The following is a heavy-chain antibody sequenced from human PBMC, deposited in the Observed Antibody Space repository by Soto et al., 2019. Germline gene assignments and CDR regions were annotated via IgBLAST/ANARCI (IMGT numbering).Heavy chain of an antibody. CDR2: IDHDGPT. Sequence: EVQLVESGGGQVQPGGSLRLSWAGSGFTFSNYWMHWVRQAPGKGLEWVSRIDHDGPTDYADSVRGRFTISRDNAENTLYLQMNSLRPDDTAVYYCVRDSHGDYWGQGTLVTVSS. CDR3: VRDSHGDY. V-gene: IGHV3-74*01. J-gene: IGHJ4*02. CDR1: GFTFSNYW.